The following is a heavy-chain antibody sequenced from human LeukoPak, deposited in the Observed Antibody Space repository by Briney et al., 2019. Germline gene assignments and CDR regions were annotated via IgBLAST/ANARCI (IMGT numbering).Heavy chain of an antibody. J-gene: IGHJ4*02. CDR1: GFTFSSYG. CDR2: ISYDGSNK. D-gene: IGHD2-15*01. V-gene: IGHV3-30*18. Sequence: PGRSLRLSCAAPGFTFSSYGMHWVRQAPGKGLEWVAVISYDGSNKYYADSVKGRFTISRDNSKNTLYLQMNSLRAEDTAVYYCANCGYCSGGEFDYWGQGTLVTVSS. CDR3: ANCGYCSGGEFDY.